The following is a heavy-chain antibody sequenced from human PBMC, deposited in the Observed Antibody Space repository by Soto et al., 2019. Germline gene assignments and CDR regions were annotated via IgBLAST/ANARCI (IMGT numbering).Heavy chain of an antibody. CDR3: AMVDVYVTPSPQDV. J-gene: IGHJ6*02. Sequence: ASVKVSCKESRYTNTSCGSGSARHSTGKGLEWMGWINTYNGNTNYAQNVQGRVTLTTDTSTSTAYMELRSLRSNDTAIYYCAMVDVYVTPSPQDVWGQGTTVTVSS. D-gene: IGHD3-16*01. CDR2: INTYNGNT. CDR1: RYTNTSCG. V-gene: IGHV1-18*01.